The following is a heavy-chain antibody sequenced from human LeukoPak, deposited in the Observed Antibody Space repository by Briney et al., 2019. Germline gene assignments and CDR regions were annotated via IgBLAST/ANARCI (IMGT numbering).Heavy chain of an antibody. Sequence: SETLSLTCTVAGASISNSGYTYRGWIRQPPGKGLEWIGSFYHNGYTYYNPSLKSRVTISADTSKSQFSLRVTSMTAADTAVYYCVHSPPVDTAMVYYFDYWGQGTLVTVSS. CDR3: VHSPPVDTAMVYYFDY. J-gene: IGHJ4*02. CDR2: FYHNGYT. D-gene: IGHD5-18*01. CDR1: GASISNSGYTY. V-gene: IGHV4-39*01.